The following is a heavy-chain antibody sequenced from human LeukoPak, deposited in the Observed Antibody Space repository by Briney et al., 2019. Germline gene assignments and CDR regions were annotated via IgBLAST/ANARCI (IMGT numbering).Heavy chain of an antibody. CDR3: AKVQGGSGWSWYFDY. V-gene: IGHV3-30-3*01. Sequence: GRSLRLSCAASGFTFSSYAMHWVRQAPGKGLEWVAVISYDGSNKYYADSVKGRFTISRDNSKNTLYLQMNSLRAEDTAVYYCAKVQGGSGWSWYFDYWGQGTLVTVSS. CDR2: ISYDGSNK. CDR1: GFTFSSYA. J-gene: IGHJ4*02. D-gene: IGHD6-19*01.